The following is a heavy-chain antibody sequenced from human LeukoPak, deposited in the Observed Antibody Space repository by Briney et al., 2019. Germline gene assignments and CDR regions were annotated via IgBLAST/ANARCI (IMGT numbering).Heavy chain of an antibody. D-gene: IGHD6-19*01. Sequence: SETLSLTCTDSGGSITNSYWSWLRQPAGKGLEWIGRIYSTGTTNYNPSLTSRVSMSVDTSKNQFSLNLYSVTAADTAVYYCARGSSGWYSIDYWGQGALVTVSS. CDR2: IYSTGTT. J-gene: IGHJ4*02. V-gene: IGHV4-4*07. CDR1: GGSITNSY. CDR3: ARGSSGWYSIDY.